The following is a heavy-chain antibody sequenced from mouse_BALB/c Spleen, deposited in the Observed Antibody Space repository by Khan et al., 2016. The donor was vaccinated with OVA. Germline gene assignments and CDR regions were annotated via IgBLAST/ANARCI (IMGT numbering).Heavy chain of an antibody. Sequence: QVQLQQPGAELVKAGASVKMSCKASGYTFTSYWMHWVKQRLGQGLEWFAETNPTNGRTYYNEKFKSKATLTVDKSSSPAYMLLSGPTFEDSAVYYCARIKKIVATDFDYWGQGTTLTVSS. D-gene: IGHD1-1*01. CDR3: ARIKKIVATDFDY. V-gene: IGHV1S81*02. CDR1: GYTFTSYW. J-gene: IGHJ2*01. CDR2: TNPTNGRT.